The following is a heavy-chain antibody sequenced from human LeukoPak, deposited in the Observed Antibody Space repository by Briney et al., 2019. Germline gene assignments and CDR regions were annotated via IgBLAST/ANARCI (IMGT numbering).Heavy chain of an antibody. D-gene: IGHD4-17*01. V-gene: IGHV3-7*03. J-gene: IGHJ4*02. CDR2: IKQDGSER. Sequence: GGSLRLSCAASEFTFSSYWMSWVRQAPGKGLEWVANIKQDGSERYYVDSVKGRFTISRDNAKNSLYLQMNSLRAEDTALYYCAKDMTPHYGDPAGGDYWGQGTLVTVSS. CDR1: EFTFSSYW. CDR3: AKDMTPHYGDPAGGDY.